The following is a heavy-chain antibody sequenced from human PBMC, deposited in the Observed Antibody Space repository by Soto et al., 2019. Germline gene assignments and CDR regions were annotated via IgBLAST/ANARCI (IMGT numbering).Heavy chain of an antibody. CDR1: GYTFTSYD. V-gene: IGHV1-8*01. CDR3: AYCLRGGWLIFDY. Sequence: QVQPVQSGAEVKKPGASVKVSCKASGYTFTSYDINWVRQATGQGLEWMGWMNPNSGNTGYAQKFEGRVTMTRNTSISTCYIELSTVRSEDTTVYFCAYCLRGGWLIFDYWGQGTLVTVSS. CDR2: MNPNSGNT. D-gene: IGHD3-16*01. J-gene: IGHJ4*02.